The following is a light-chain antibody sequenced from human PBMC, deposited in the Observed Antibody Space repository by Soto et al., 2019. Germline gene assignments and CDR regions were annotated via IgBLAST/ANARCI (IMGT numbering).Light chain of an antibody. CDR2: AAA. CDR3: QQSYSTRWT. J-gene: IGKJ1*01. Sequence: DIPLTQSPSSLSASVGERVPIXWRASQTISKYLNWYEQKPGKAPKLLIYAAASLQSGVPSRFSGSGSGTEFTLTISSLQPEDFATYYCQQSYSTRWTFGQGTKVDNK. CDR1: QTISKY. V-gene: IGKV1-39*01.